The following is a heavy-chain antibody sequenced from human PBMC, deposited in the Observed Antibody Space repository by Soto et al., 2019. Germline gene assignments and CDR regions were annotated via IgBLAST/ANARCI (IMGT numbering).Heavy chain of an antibody. CDR2: ISAYNGNT. Sequence: ASVEVSRKASGYTFTRYGFSWVGQAPGQGLEWMGWISAYNGNTNYAQKLQGRVTMTTDTSTSTAYMELRSLRSDDTAVYYCARDRFHLGMDVWGKGTTVTVSS. CDR1: GYTFTRYG. J-gene: IGHJ6*03. D-gene: IGHD3-16*01. V-gene: IGHV1-18*01. CDR3: ARDRFHLGMDV.